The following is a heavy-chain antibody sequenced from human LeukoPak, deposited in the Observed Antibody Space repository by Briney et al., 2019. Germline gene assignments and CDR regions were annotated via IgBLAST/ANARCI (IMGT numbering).Heavy chain of an antibody. Sequence: SETLSLTCTVSDGSISSSNYYWAWIRQPPGRGLEWIANIFYTGNTYYNPSLKSRVTILIDTSKNQFSLRLSSVTATDTAVYYCARLNKPGWFDPWGQGTLVTVSS. D-gene: IGHD1-14*01. CDR3: ARLNKPGWFDP. J-gene: IGHJ5*02. CDR1: DGSISSSNYY. CDR2: IFYTGNT. V-gene: IGHV4-39*01.